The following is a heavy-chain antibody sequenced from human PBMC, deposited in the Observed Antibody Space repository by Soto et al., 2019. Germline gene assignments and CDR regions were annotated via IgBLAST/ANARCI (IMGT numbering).Heavy chain of an antibody. Sequence: ASVKVSCKASGYIFTNYYTHWVRQAPGQGLEWMAIINPLPTSGSTNYAQKFQGRVTVTRGTSTSTVYLELSSLRSDDTAVYYCARDLAAAAYWGQGTLVTVSS. CDR1: GYIFTNYY. J-gene: IGHJ4*02. V-gene: IGHV1-46*01. CDR3: ARDLAAAAY. CDR2: INPLPTSGST. D-gene: IGHD6-13*01.